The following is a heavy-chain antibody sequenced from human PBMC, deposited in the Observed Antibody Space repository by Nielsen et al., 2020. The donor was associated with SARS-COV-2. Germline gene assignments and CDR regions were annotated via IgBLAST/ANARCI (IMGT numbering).Heavy chain of an antibody. CDR3: AREKGYYDSLFYYGMNV. V-gene: IGHV4-59*13. D-gene: IGHD3-22*01. J-gene: IGHJ6*02. CDR2: IYFNGSP. Sequence: GSLRLSCTVSGDSISSYYWSWIRQPPGKGLEWIGYIYFNGSPNYNPSLKSRVTISLDTSKSQFSLRLNSVTAADTAVYYCAREKGYYDSLFYYGMNVWGQGTTVTVSS. CDR1: GDSISSYY.